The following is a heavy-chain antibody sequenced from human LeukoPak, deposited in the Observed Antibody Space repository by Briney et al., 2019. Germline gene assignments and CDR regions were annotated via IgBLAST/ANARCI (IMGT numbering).Heavy chain of an antibody. Sequence: ASVKVSCKVSGYTVAELSMHWVRQSPGKGLEWMGGFHPEDGETIYAQKFQGRVTMTEDTSTDTAYMELSSLRSEDTAVYYCASQYYYGSGIDYWGQGTLVTVSS. D-gene: IGHD3-10*01. V-gene: IGHV1-24*01. J-gene: IGHJ4*02. CDR2: FHPEDGET. CDR1: GYTVAELS. CDR3: ASQYYYGSGIDY.